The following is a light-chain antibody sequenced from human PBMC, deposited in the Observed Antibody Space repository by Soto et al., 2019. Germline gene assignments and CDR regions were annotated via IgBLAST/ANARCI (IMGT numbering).Light chain of an antibody. Sequence: EILLTQAPNTLSLSPGGRAPPSCRASQSVSSNLAWYQQKPGQSPRLLIYGASTRATGVPARFSGSGSGTEFTLTISSLQSEDFAVYYCQQYINLWTFGQGTKVDIK. CDR3: QQYINLWT. V-gene: IGKV3-15*01. CDR2: GAS. CDR1: QSVSSN. J-gene: IGKJ1*01.